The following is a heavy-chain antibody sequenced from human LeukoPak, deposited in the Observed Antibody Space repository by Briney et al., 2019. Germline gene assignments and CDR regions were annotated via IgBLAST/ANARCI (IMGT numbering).Heavy chain of an antibody. CDR2: IHYSGST. CDR3: AREGGYYEFDY. Sequence: SETLSLTCTVSGGSISSHFWTWIRQPPGKGLEWIGYIHYSGSTNYNPSLKSRVTISVDTSKNQFSLKLSSVTAADTAVYYCAREGGYYEFDYWGQGTLVTVSS. CDR1: GGSISSHF. J-gene: IGHJ4*02. V-gene: IGHV4-59*11. D-gene: IGHD3-22*01.